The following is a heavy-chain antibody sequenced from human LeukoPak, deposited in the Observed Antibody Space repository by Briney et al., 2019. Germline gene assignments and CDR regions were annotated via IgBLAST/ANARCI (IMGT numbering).Heavy chain of an antibody. V-gene: IGHV5-51*01. CDR3: ARYGAQYYYYYMDV. D-gene: IGHD1-26*01. CDR2: VYPGDSET. CDR1: GYHFTTYW. J-gene: IGHJ6*03. Sequence: GGSLEISFTGSGYHFTTYWIGWVRQMPGKGPEWMGIVYPGDSETRYSPSFQGQVTISADKSINTVYLQWSSLRASDTAMYYCARYGAQYYYYYMDVWGTGTTVTVSS.